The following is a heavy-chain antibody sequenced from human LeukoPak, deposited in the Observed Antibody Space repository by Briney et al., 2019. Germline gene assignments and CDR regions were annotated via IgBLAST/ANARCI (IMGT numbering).Heavy chain of an antibody. Sequence: ETLSLTCTVSGGSINSYYWSWIRQPPGKGLEWIGYIYYSGSTNYNPSLKSRVTISVDTSKNQFSLKLSSVTAADTAVYYCARGGMIDWFDPWGQGTLVTVSS. V-gene: IGHV4-59*01. CDR1: GGSINSYY. CDR3: ARGGMIDWFDP. J-gene: IGHJ5*02. D-gene: IGHD3-16*01. CDR2: IYYSGST.